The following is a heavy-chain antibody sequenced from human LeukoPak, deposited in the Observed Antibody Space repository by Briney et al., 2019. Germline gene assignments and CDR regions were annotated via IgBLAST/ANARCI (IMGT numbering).Heavy chain of an antibody. CDR3: ARLQGNYNTYDY. CDR2: INSDGTVK. CDR1: GFTFKTFW. D-gene: IGHD4-11*01. Sequence: PGGSPRLSCVTSGFTFKTFWMSWVRQAPGKGLEWVASINSDGTVKYYVDSVKGRFTISRDNGADSVYLEMNSLRVEDTAVYFCARLQGNYNTYDYWGQGTLVTVSS. V-gene: IGHV3-7*01. J-gene: IGHJ4*02.